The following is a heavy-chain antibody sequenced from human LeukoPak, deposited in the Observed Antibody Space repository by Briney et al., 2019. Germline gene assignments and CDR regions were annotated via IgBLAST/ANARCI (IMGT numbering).Heavy chain of an antibody. CDR1: GFTFSSYG. V-gene: IGHV3-30*18. J-gene: IGHJ4*02. Sequence: GGSLRLSCAASGFTFSSYGMHWVRQAPGKGLEWVAVISYDGSNKYYADSVKGRFTISRDNSKNTLYLQMNSLRAEDTAVYYCAKAGGYSSSWYSDYWGQGTLVTVSS. CDR3: AKAGGYSSSWYSDY. CDR2: ISYDGSNK. D-gene: IGHD6-13*01.